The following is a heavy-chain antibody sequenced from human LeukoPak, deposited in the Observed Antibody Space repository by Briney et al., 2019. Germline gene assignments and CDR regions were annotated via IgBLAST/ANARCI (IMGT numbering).Heavy chain of an antibody. J-gene: IGHJ4*02. CDR3: AVGYSYGTPFGY. CDR1: GFTFDDYA. V-gene: IGHV3-9*01. CDR2: ISWNSGSI. D-gene: IGHD5-18*01. Sequence: GGSLRLSCAASGFTFDDYAMHWVRQAPGKGLEWISGISWNSGSIGYADSVKGRFTISRDNAKNSLYLQMNSLRAEDTALYYCAVGYSYGTPFGYWGQGTLVTVSS.